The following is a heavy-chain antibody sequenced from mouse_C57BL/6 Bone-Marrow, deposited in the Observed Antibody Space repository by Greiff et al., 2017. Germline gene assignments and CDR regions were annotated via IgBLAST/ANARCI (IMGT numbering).Heavy chain of an antibody. D-gene: IGHD2-12*01. V-gene: IGHV1-55*01. Sequence: QVQLQQSGAELVKPGASVKMSCKASGYTFTSYWITWVKQRPGQGLEWIGDINPGSGSTNYHEKVKGKATLTIDTSSSTAYMQLSSLTSEDSAVYYCARPCYSYYWYFDVWGRGTTVTVTA. CDR1: GYTFTSYW. CDR2: INPGSGST. J-gene: IGHJ1*03. CDR3: ARPCYSYYWYFDV.